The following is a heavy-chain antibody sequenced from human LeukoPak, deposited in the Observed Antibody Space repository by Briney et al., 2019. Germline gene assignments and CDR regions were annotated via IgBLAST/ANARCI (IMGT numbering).Heavy chain of an antibody. D-gene: IGHD6-13*01. J-gene: IGHJ6*03. Sequence: GGSLRLSCEASGFTFSNHWMHWVRQAPGKGLVWVSVISKDGSTSIYADSVRGRLTISRDNAKNTLYLQMNSLRAEDTAVYYCAREAAAGTFYYYYYMDVWGKGTTVTVSS. V-gene: IGHV3-74*01. CDR3: AREAAAGTFYYYYYMDV. CDR1: GFTFSNHW. CDR2: ISKDGSTS.